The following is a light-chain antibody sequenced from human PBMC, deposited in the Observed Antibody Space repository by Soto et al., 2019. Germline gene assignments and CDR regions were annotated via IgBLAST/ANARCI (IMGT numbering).Light chain of an antibody. CDR2: DAS. Sequence: EIVLTQSPATLSLSPGERATLSCRASQRVSSFLAWYQQNPGQDPRLLIYDASNRATGIPSRFSGSGSWTDFTLTISRLEPEDFAVYYCQQRINWPLTFGGGTKVEIK. V-gene: IGKV3-11*01. CDR3: QQRINWPLT. CDR1: QRVSSF. J-gene: IGKJ4*01.